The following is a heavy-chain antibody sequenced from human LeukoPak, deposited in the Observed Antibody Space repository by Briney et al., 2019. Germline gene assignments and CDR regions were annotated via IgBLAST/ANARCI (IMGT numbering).Heavy chain of an antibody. CDR1: GFTFSDYY. D-gene: IGHD3-10*01. J-gene: IGHJ4*02. V-gene: IGHV3-11*01. Sequence: KSGGSLTLSCAASGFTFSDYYMTWIRQAPGKGLEWVSYITTSGSIMYYGDSVKGRFTISRDNAKNSLYLQMNNLRAEDTAVYYCARDQDGTVVRGDIKVLDYWGQGTLVTVSA. CDR2: ITTSGSIM. CDR3: ARDQDGTVVRGDIKVLDY.